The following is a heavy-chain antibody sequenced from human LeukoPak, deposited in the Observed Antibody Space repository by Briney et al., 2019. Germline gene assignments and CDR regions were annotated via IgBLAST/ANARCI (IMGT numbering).Heavy chain of an antibody. J-gene: IGHJ6*02. V-gene: IGHV1-69*13. Sequence: SVKVSCKASGGTFSSYAISWVRQAPGQGLEWMGGIIPIFGTANYAQRFQGRVTITADESTSTAYMELSSLRSEDTAVYYCARDLPLEGNGMDVWGQGTTVTVSS. CDR1: GGTFSSYA. CDR3: ARDLPLEGNGMDV. CDR2: IIPIFGTA.